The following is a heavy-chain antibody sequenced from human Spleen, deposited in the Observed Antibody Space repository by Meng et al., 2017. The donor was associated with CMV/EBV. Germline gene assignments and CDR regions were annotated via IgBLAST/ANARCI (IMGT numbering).Heavy chain of an antibody. CDR3: ARDNDWGPDY. J-gene: IGHJ4*02. D-gene: IGHD3-9*01. Sequence: GESLKISCEGSGYSFSSYWIAWVRQAPGQRLEWMGWINPNSGGTNYAQKFQGRVTMTRDTSISTAYMELSSLRSDDTAAYYCARDNDWGPDYWGQGTLVTVSS. CDR1: GYSFSSYW. V-gene: IGHV1-2*02. CDR2: INPNSGGT.